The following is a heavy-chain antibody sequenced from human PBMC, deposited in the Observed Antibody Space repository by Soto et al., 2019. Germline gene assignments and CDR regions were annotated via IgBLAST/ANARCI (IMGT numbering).Heavy chain of an antibody. Sequence: VKLSCKASGFTFTSSAVQWVRQARGQRLEWIGCIVVGSGNTNYAQKFQERVTITRDMSTSTAYMELSSLRSEDTALYYCAAPGVLGMLTSSAFDIWGQGTMVTVSS. CDR2: IVVGSGNT. CDR3: AAPGVLGMLTSSAFDI. D-gene: IGHD7-27*01. CDR1: GFTFTSSA. V-gene: IGHV1-58*01. J-gene: IGHJ3*02.